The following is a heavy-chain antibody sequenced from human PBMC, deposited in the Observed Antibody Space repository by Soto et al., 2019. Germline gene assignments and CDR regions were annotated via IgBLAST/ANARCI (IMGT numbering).Heavy chain of an antibody. CDR2: ISAYNGNT. CDR3: ARDRRLGYCTNGVCSNWFDP. J-gene: IGHJ5*02. D-gene: IGHD2-8*01. Sequence: ASVKVSCKASGYTFTSYGISWVRQAPGQGLEWMGWISAYNGNTNYAQKLQGRVTMTTDTSTSTAYMELRSLRSDDTAVYYCARDRRLGYCTNGVCSNWFDPWRQGTLVTVSS. CDR1: GYTFTSYG. V-gene: IGHV1-18*04.